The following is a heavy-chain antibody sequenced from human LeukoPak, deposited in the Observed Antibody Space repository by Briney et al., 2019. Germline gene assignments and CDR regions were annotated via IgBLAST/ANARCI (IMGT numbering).Heavy chain of an antibody. D-gene: IGHD1-26*01. V-gene: IGHV4-4*07. CDR2: IYTSGST. Sequence: SETLSLTCNVSGGSINSYYWSWIRQPAGKGLEWIGRIYTSGSTNYNPSLKSRVTISVDTSKNQFSLKLSSVTAADTAVYYCASQEGATDNWFDPWGQGTLVTVSS. CDR3: ASQEGATDNWFDP. CDR1: GGSINSYY. J-gene: IGHJ5*02.